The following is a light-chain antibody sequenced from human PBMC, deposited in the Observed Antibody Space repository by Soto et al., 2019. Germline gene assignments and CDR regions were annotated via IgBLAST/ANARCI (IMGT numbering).Light chain of an antibody. CDR3: QQYSNFPLA. CDR1: QSISTW. V-gene: IGKV1-5*01. J-gene: IGKJ4*01. CDR2: EAS. Sequence: DIQMTQSPSTLSASVGDRVTITCRASQSISTWLDWYQQKPGKAPKLLIHEASRLESGVPSRFSGSESGTAFTLTISGLHAEDSATYYCQQYSNFPLAFGGGTKVEIK.